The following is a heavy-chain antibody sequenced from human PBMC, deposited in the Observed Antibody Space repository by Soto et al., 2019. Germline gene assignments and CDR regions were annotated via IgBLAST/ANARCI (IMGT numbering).Heavy chain of an antibody. V-gene: IGHV4-59*01. CDR3: ARTTAVPNTLRSRYFFDY. CDR2: VYYIGTT. Sequence: PSATLSISGTVSGCSMSGYCGSWIRQPPGKRLEWIGYVYYIGTTNYNPSLKSRVTISVDLSKNQFSLRLSSVTTADTALYYCARTTAVPNTLRSRYFFDYWGQGTLVTVSS. D-gene: IGHD4-17*01. J-gene: IGHJ4*02. CDR1: GCSMSGYC.